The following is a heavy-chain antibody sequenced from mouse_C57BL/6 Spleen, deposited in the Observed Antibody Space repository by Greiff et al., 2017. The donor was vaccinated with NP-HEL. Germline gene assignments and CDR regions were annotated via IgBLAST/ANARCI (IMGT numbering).Heavy chain of an antibody. CDR3: AGTAQATPAWFAY. CDR2: IYPGSGST. Sequence: VQLQQPGAELVKPGASVKMSCKASGYTFTSYWITWVKQRPGQGLEWIGDIYPGSGSTNYNEKFKSKATLTVDTSSSTAYMQLSSLTSEDSAVYYCAGTAQATPAWFAYWGQGTLVTVSA. J-gene: IGHJ3*01. D-gene: IGHD3-2*02. V-gene: IGHV1-55*01. CDR1: GYTFTSYW.